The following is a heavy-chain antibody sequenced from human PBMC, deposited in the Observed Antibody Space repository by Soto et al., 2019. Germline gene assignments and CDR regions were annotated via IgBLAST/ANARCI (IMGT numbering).Heavy chain of an antibody. D-gene: IGHD3-22*01. J-gene: IGHJ5*02. V-gene: IGHV4-59*08. Sequence: QVQLQESGPGLVKPSETLSLTCTVSGGSISSYYWSWIRQPPGKGLEWIGYIYYSGSTNYNPSLKSRVTISVDTSKNQFSLKLSSVTAADTAVYYCARHYYDSSGPSWGFDLWGQGTLVTVSS. CDR1: GGSISSYY. CDR3: ARHYYDSSGPSWGFDL. CDR2: IYYSGST.